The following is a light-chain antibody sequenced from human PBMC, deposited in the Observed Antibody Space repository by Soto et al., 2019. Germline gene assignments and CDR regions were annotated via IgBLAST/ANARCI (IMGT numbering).Light chain of an antibody. J-gene: IGLJ3*02. CDR1: SGSVSTSYY. CDR3: VLSMDSGIWV. CDR2: STN. V-gene: IGLV8-61*01. Sequence: QAVVTQEPSFSVSPGMTVTLTCGLSSGSVSTSYYPSWYQQTPGQAPRTLIYSTNTRSSGVPDRFSGSILGNKAALTITGAQADDESDYYSVLSMDSGIWVFGGGTKLTVL.